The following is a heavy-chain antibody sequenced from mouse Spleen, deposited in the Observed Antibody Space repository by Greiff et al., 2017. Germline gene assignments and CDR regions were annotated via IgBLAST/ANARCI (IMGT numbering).Heavy chain of an antibody. CDR1: GFTFSDYG. J-gene: IGHJ4*01. CDR2: ISSGSSTI. V-gene: IGHV5-17*01. D-gene: IGHD1-1*01. Sequence: EVQVVESGGGLVKPGGSLKLSCAASGFTFSDYGMHWVRQAPEKGLEWVAYISSGSSTIYYADTVKGRFTISRDNAKNTLFLQMTSLRSEDTAMYYCATYGSRTGYYAMDYWGQGTSVTVSS. CDR3: ATYGSRTGYYAMDY.